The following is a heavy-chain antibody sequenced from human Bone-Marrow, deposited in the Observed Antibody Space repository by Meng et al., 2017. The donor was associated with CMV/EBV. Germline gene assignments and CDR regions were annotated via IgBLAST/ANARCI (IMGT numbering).Heavy chain of an antibody. J-gene: IGHJ3*02. Sequence: SVKVSCKASGGTFSSYAISWVRQAPGQGLEWMGGIIPIFGTANYAQKFQGRVTITTDESTSTAYMELSSLRSEDTAVYYCARGTGGGSCYVWPSCAANDAFDIWGQGTRVT. D-gene: IGHD2-15*01. CDR3: ARGTGGGSCYVWPSCAANDAFDI. V-gene: IGHV1-69*05. CDR1: GGTFSSYA. CDR2: IIPIFGTA.